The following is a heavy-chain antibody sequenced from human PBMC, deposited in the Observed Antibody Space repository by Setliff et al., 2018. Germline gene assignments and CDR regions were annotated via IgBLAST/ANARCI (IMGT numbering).Heavy chain of an antibody. D-gene: IGHD2-15*01. J-gene: IGHJ4*02. CDR1: GFTVSYYA. CDR2: IYGGTTST. CDR3: ARFACNGGSCYLSASDH. V-gene: IGHV3-23*03. Sequence: PGGSLRLSCAASGFTVSYYAMSWVRQSPEKGLEWVSIIYGGTTSTYYADSVTGRFTISRDNANNSLYLQMNSLRAEDTAMYYCARFACNGGSCYLSASDHWGQGALVTVSS.